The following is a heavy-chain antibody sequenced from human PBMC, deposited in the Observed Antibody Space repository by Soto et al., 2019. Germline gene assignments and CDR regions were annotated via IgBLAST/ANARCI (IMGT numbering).Heavy chain of an antibody. D-gene: IGHD3-22*01. CDR2: IYRSGST. J-gene: IGHJ4*02. CDR1: GGSITSDNW. CDR3: ARKRYYDSSGYPYFFDY. V-gene: IGHV4-4*02. Sequence: PSETPSLTCAVSGGSITSDNWWSWVRQSPGKGLEWIGEIYRSGSTNYNPSLKSRVTISVDKSKNQFSLKLNSVTAADTAVYYCARKRYYDSSGYPYFFDYWGKGTLVTVSS.